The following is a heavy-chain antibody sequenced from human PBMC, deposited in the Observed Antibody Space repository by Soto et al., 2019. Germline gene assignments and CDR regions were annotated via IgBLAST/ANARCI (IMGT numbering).Heavy chain of an antibody. CDR3: ARLSSYDFWSGYPFAEDYYYGMDV. D-gene: IGHD3-3*01. Sequence: GESLKISCKGSGYSFTSYWIGWVRQMPGKGLEWMGIIYPGDSDTRYSPSFQGQVTISADKSISTAYLQWSSLKASDTAMYYCARLSSYDFWSGYPFAEDYYYGMDVWGQGTTVTVSS. CDR1: GYSFTSYW. V-gene: IGHV5-51*01. J-gene: IGHJ6*02. CDR2: IYPGDSDT.